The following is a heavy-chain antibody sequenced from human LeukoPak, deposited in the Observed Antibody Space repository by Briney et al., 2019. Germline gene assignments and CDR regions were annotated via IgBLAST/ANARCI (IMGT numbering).Heavy chain of an antibody. Sequence: SETLSLTCAVSGGSFSGYYWTWIRQPPGKGLEWIGEINHSGSANYNPSLKSRVTISLDTSKNQFSLRLSSVTAADTAVYYCAVTGDLYYFDYWGQGTLVTVSS. CDR1: GGSFSGYY. D-gene: IGHD7-27*01. J-gene: IGHJ4*02. V-gene: IGHV4-34*01. CDR3: AVTGDLYYFDY. CDR2: INHSGSA.